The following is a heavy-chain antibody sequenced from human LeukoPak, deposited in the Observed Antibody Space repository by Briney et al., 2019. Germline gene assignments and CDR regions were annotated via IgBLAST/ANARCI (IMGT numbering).Heavy chain of an antibody. CDR3: ARAGIYSSSWWGVLDY. Sequence: GGSLRLSCVASGFTFSDYYMSWIRQAPGKGLEWVSYISSSGSTIYYADSVKGRFTIYRDNAKNSLYLQMNRLRAEDTAVYYCARAGIYSSSWWGVLDYWGQGTLVTVSS. CDR1: GFTFSDYY. CDR2: ISSSGSTI. J-gene: IGHJ4*02. D-gene: IGHD6-13*01. V-gene: IGHV3-11*01.